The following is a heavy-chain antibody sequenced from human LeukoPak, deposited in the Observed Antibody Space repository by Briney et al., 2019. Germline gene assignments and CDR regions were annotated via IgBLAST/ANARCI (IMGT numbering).Heavy chain of an antibody. Sequence: GGSLRLSCAASGFTFSSYSMNWVRQAPGKGLEWVSSISSSSSYIYYADSVKGRFTISRDNAKNSLYLQMNSLRAEDTAVYYCARGGWELLLGPDYWGQGTLVTVSS. CDR1: GFTFSSYS. D-gene: IGHD1-26*01. CDR3: ARGGWELLLGPDY. V-gene: IGHV3-21*01. J-gene: IGHJ4*02. CDR2: ISSSSSYI.